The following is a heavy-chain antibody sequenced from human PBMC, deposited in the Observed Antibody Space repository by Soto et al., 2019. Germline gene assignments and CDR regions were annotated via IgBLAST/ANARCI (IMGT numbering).Heavy chain of an antibody. CDR2: INVSLDVA. Sequence: QVQLVQSGAVVKKPGSSVRVSCRASGGSFGSYAFSWVRQAPGQGLEWIGRINVSLDVADFALKFRDRVTVTADNSTSTVYMEWTGLRFVDSAVYFCARGFDGYSSLFEHWGQGTLVTVS. D-gene: IGHD4-4*01. J-gene: IGHJ4*02. CDR1: GGSFGSYA. V-gene: IGHV1-69*02. CDR3: ARGFDGYSSLFEH.